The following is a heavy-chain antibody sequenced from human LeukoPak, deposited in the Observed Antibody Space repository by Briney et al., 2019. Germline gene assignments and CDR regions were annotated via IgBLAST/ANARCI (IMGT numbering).Heavy chain of an antibody. CDR1: GGSFSGYY. Sequence: SETLSLTCAVYGGSFSGYYWSWIRQPPGKGLEWIGEINHSGSTNYNPSLKSRVTISVDTSKNQFSLKLSSVTAADTAVYYCARDGRASDYYDSSGYHPVDYWGQGTLVTVSS. D-gene: IGHD3-22*01. CDR3: ARDGRASDYYDSSGYHPVDY. V-gene: IGHV4-34*01. CDR2: INHSGST. J-gene: IGHJ4*02.